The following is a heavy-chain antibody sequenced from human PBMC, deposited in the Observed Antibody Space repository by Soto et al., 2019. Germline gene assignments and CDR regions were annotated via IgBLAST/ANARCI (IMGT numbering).Heavy chain of an antibody. CDR2: IYYRGNA. CDR1: DDSINSDKYY. V-gene: IGHV4-39*01. CDR3: ARLEGLATISYYFDF. D-gene: IGHD3-9*01. J-gene: IGHJ4*02. Sequence: QLQLQESGPGLVKPSETLSLTCSVSDDSINSDKYYWGWSRQPPGKGLEWRGSIYYRGNASYNPSLQTRVTISLDKSKSQFSLKLNSVTAADSAVYFCARLEGLATISYYFDFWCPGALVTVSS.